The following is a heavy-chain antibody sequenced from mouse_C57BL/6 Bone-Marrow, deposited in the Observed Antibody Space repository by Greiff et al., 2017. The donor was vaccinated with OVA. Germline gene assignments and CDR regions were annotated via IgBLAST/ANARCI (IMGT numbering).Heavy chain of an antibody. CDR1: GFTFSDYY. D-gene: IGHD1-1*01. CDR3: ARVDYYGSSYGYFDD. CDR2: INYDGSST. J-gene: IGHJ2*01. Sequence: EVKLVESEGGLVQPGSSMKLSCTASGFTFSDYYMAWVRQVPEKGLEWVANINYDGSSTYYLVSLKSRFIISRDNAKNILYLQMSSLKSEDTATYYCARVDYYGSSYGYFDDWGQGTTLAVSA. V-gene: IGHV5-16*01.